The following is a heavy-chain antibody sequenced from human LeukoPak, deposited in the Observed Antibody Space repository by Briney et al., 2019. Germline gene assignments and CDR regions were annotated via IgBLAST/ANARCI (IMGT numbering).Heavy chain of an antibody. J-gene: IGHJ5*02. CDR3: AGGGYYYDSSGYYYDNRNWFDP. D-gene: IGHD3-22*01. Sequence: GASVKVSCKASGYTFSSYGINWVRQATGQGLEWMGWMNPNSGNTGYAQKFQGRVTMTRNTSISTAYMELSSLRSEDTAVYYCAGGGYYYDSSGYYYDNRNWFDPWGQGTLVTVSS. CDR2: MNPNSGNT. CDR1: GYTFSSYG. V-gene: IGHV1-8*02.